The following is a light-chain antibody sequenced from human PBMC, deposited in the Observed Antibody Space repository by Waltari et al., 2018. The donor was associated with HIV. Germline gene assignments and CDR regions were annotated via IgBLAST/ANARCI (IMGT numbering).Light chain of an antibody. Sequence: QLVLTQSPSASASLGASVRLTRTLSSGPSTYAIASHQQQPEKGPRYLMRVDSDGSHMKGDGIPDRFSGSSSGAERYLTLSSLQSEDEADYYCQTWDTGIQFGGATKLTVL. CDR1: SGPSTYA. CDR3: QTWDTGIQ. J-gene: IGLJ2*01. V-gene: IGLV4-69*01. CDR2: VDSDGSH.